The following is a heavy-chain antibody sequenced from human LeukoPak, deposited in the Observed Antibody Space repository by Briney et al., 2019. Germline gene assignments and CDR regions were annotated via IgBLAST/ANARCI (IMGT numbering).Heavy chain of an antibody. V-gene: IGHV4-4*07. D-gene: IGHD3-10*01. CDR1: VVSMNGYY. CDR3: ARRLGRKFGERFYYYHYMDV. CDR2: VDSSGNT. J-gene: IGHJ6*03. Sequence: SETLSLTCSVSVVSMNGYYWSWLRQSAGNRLEWIGHVDSSGNTNYNPSLESRVTMSVDTSKNQFSLKLSSVTAADTAVYYCARRLGRKFGERFYYYHYMDVWGKGTTVTISS.